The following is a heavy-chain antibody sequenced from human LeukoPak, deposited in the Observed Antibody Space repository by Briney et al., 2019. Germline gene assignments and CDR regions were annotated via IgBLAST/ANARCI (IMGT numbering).Heavy chain of an antibody. J-gene: IGHJ4*02. Sequence: GESLKISCKGSGYNFTTYWIAWVRQMPGKGLEWMGIINPGDSDFRYSPSFQGQVTISADKSITTAYLQWSSLKASDTAMYYCARGYCSGGTCRYVTKYFDYWGQGTLVTVSS. V-gene: IGHV5-51*01. D-gene: IGHD2-15*01. CDR3: ARGYCSGGTCRYVTKYFDY. CDR1: GYNFTTYW. CDR2: INPGDSDF.